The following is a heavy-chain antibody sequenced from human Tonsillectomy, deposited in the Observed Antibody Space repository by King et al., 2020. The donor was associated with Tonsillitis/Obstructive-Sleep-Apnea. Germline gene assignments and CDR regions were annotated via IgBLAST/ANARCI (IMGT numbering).Heavy chain of an antibody. CDR3: ARGTYFRHYYYYMDV. V-gene: IGHV4-59*01. J-gene: IGHJ6*03. Sequence: VQLQESGPGLVKPSETLSLTCTVSGGSISSYYWSWIRQPPGKGLEWIGYIYYSGSTNYNPSLKSRVTISVDTSKNQFSLKLSSVTAADTAGYYCARGTYFRHYYYYMDVWGKGTTVTVSS. CDR1: GGSISSYY. D-gene: IGHD1-26*01. CDR2: IYYSGST.